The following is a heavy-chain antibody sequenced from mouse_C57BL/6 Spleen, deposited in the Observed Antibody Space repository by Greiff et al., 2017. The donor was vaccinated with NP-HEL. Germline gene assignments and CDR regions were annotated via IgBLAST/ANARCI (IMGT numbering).Heavy chain of an antibody. CDR3: ARSRDYDGGFAY. CDR2: ISSGSSTI. V-gene: IGHV5-17*01. CDR1: GFTFSDYG. D-gene: IGHD2-4*01. J-gene: IGHJ3*01. Sequence: DVHLVESGGGLVKPGGSLKLSCAASGFTFSDYGMHWVRQAPEKGLEWVAYISSGSSTIYYADTVKGRFTISRDNAKNTLFLQMTSLRSEDTAMYYCARSRDYDGGFAYWGQGTLVTVSA.